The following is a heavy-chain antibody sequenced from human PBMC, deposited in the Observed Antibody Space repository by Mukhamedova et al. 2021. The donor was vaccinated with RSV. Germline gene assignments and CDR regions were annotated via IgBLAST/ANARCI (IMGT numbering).Heavy chain of an antibody. CDR3: AAQGTRRWEIVAFEY. Sequence: YWIGWVRQVPGQGLEWMGIIYPGDSDARYSPSFQGHVTFSVDKSLNTAYLEWTSLRASDTGIYYCAAQGTRRWEIVAFEYWGQGT. J-gene: IGHJ4*02. V-gene: IGHV5-51*01. CDR1: YW. CDR2: IYPGDSDA. D-gene: IGHD5-12*01.